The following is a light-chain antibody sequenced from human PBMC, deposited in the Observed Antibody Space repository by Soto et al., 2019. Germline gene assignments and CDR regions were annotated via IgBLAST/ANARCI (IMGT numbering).Light chain of an antibody. CDR3: AAWDDTVTDQGWV. Sequence: QSALTQPASVSGSPGQSITISCTGTSSDVGAYDFVSWYQHSPGKAPKLVTFDVTHRPPGISDRFSGSKSGTSASLAISGLRSEDEADYYCAAWDDTVTDQGWVFGGGTKVTVL. CDR2: DVT. V-gene: IGLV2-14*01. CDR1: SSDVGAYDF. J-gene: IGLJ3*02.